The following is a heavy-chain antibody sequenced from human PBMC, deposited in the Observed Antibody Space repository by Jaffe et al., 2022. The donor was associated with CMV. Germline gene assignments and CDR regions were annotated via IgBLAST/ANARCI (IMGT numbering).Heavy chain of an antibody. D-gene: IGHD3-9*01. CDR2: MNPNSGNT. CDR1: GYTFTSYD. CDR3: ARGPVERSLRYFDWLWDPSLYYYYYYGMDV. J-gene: IGHJ6*02. V-gene: IGHV1-8*01. Sequence: QVQLVQSGAEVKKPGASVKVSCKASGYTFTSYDINWVRQATGQGLEWMGWMNPNSGNTGYAQKFQGRVTMTRNTSISTAYMELSSLRSEDTAVYYCARGPVERSLRYFDWLWDPSLYYYYYYGMDVWGQGTTVTVSS.